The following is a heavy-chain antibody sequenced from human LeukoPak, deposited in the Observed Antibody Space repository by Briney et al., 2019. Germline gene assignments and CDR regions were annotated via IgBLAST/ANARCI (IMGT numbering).Heavy chain of an antibody. V-gene: IGHV3-73*01. CDR3: TRHEWGYSYGSFSYYYYMDV. CDR2: IRSKANSYAT. J-gene: IGHJ6*03. D-gene: IGHD5-18*01. Sequence: GGSLKLSCAASGFTISGSAMHWVRQASGKGLEGVGRIRSKANSYATAYAASVKGRFTISRDDSKNTAYLQMNSLKTEDTAVYYCTRHEWGYSYGSFSYYYYMDVWGKGTTVTISS. CDR1: GFTISGSA.